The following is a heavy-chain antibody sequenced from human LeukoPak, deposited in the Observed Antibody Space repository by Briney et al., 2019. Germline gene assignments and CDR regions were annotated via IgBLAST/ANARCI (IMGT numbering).Heavy chain of an antibody. CDR3: AKVRTFGGVIVHDGFDI. J-gene: IGHJ3*02. CDR2: IREDGSEK. Sequence: GGSLRLSCAASGFSFSAYWMSWVRQAPGKGLEWVANIREDGSEKYYVDSVKGQFTISRDNSKNTLYVQMNSLSAEDTAVYYCAKVRTFGGVIVHDGFDIWGQGTMVTVSP. V-gene: IGHV3-7*03. CDR1: GFSFSAYW. D-gene: IGHD3-16*02.